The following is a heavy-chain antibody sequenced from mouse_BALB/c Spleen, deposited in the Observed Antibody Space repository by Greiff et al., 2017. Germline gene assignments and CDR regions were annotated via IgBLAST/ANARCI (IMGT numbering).Heavy chain of an antibody. Sequence: EVQLQQSGTVLARPGASVKMSCKASGYSFTSYWMHWVKQRPGQGLELIGAIYPGNSDTSYNQKFKGKAKLTAVTSASTAYMELSSLTNEDSAVYYCTWGNPYYAMDYWGQGTSVTVSS. V-gene: IGHV1-5*01. CDR3: TWGNPYYAMDY. CDR2: IYPGNSDT. J-gene: IGHJ4*01. D-gene: IGHD2-1*01. CDR1: GYSFTSYW.